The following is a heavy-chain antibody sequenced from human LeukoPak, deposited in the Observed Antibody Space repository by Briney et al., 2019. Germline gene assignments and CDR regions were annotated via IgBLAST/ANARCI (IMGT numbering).Heavy chain of an antibody. V-gene: IGHV4-59*01. CDR2: IYYSGST. CDR3: ARAISGGYWYYFDY. CDR1: GGSISSYY. D-gene: IGHD1-26*01. J-gene: IGHJ4*02. Sequence: SETLSLTCTVSGGSISSYYWSWIRQPPGKGLEWIGYIYYSGSTNYNPSLKSRVTISLDTSKNQFSPKLSSVTAADTAIYYCARAISGGYWYYFDYWGQGTLVTVSS.